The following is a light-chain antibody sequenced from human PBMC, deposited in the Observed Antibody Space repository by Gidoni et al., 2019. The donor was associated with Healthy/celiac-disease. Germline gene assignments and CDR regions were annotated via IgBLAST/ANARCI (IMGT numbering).Light chain of an antibody. CDR1: QSVSIN. CDR2: GAS. Sequence: EIVMTQYPATLSVSQGERATLSCSASQSVSINLAWYQQKPGQAPRLLIYGASTRATGIPARFSGSGSGTEFTLTISSLQSEDFAVYYCQQYNNWPLAFGQGTKLEIK. V-gene: IGKV3-15*01. CDR3: QQYNNWPLA. J-gene: IGKJ2*01.